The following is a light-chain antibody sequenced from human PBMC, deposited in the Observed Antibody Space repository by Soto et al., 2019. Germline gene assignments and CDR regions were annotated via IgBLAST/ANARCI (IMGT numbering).Light chain of an antibody. Sequence: IGLTQSPSTLSLSPGERVTLSCRASQSVSSSYLAWYQQKPGQAPRLLIYGASNRATGIPARFSGSGSGTDFTLTISSLESEDFAVYYCQQYNNWPGTFGQGTKVDIK. V-gene: IGKV3-11*01. CDR1: QSVSSSY. CDR2: GAS. CDR3: QQYNNWPGT. J-gene: IGKJ1*01.